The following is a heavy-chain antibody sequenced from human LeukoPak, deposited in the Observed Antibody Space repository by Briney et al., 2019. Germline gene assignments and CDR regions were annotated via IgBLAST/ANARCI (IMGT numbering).Heavy chain of an antibody. CDR1: GFTFSNAW. CDR2: IKSKTDGGTT. V-gene: IGHV3-15*01. D-gene: IGHD3-16*01. CDR3: TTHLYYDYVSEDWFDP. Sequence: PGGSLRLSCAASGFTFSNAWMSWVRQAPGKGLEWVGRIKSKTDGGTTDYAAPVKGRFTISRDDSKNTLYLQMNSLKTEDTAVYYCTTHLYYDYVSEDWFDPWGQGTLVTVSS. J-gene: IGHJ5*02.